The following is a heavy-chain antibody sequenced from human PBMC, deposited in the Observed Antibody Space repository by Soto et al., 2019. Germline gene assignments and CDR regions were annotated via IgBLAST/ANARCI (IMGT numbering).Heavy chain of an antibody. V-gene: IGHV3-30-3*01. CDR1: GFTFSSYA. J-gene: IGHJ6*02. CDR2: ISYDGSNK. Sequence: QVQLVESGGGVVQPGRSLRLSCAASGFTFSSYAMHWVRQAPGKGLEWVAVISYDGSNKYYADSVKGRFTISRDNSKNTLYLQMNSLRAKDTAVYYCARDQEPQLATPHYYYYGMDVWGQGTTVTASS. D-gene: IGHD6-13*01. CDR3: ARDQEPQLATPHYYYYGMDV.